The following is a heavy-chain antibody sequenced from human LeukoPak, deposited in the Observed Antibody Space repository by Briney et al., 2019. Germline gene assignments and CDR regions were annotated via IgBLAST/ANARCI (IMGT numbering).Heavy chain of an antibody. CDR2: IYTSGST. V-gene: IGHV4-4*07. Sequence: SETLSLICTVSGDSISTSYWSWIRQPAGKGLEWIGRIYTSGSTNYNPSLKSRVTMSVDTSKNQFSLKLRSVTAADTAVYYCARDDYGQKGFDYWGQGTLVTVSS. D-gene: IGHD4-17*01. J-gene: IGHJ4*02. CDR1: GDSISTSY. CDR3: ARDDYGQKGFDY.